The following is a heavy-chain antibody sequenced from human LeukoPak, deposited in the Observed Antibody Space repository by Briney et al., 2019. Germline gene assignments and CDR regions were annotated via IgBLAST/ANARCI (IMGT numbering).Heavy chain of an antibody. D-gene: IGHD5-18*01. J-gene: IGHJ4*02. CDR1: GFTVSSNY. V-gene: IGHV3-53*01. CDR3: ARDDYSYGYGVFDY. CDR2: IYRGGST. Sequence: PGGSLRLPCAASGFTVSSNYMSWVRQTPGKGLEWVSEIYRGGSTFYADSVKGRFTISRDNSKITLHLQMNSLRAEDTAIYYCARDDYSYGYGVFDYWGQGTLVTVSS.